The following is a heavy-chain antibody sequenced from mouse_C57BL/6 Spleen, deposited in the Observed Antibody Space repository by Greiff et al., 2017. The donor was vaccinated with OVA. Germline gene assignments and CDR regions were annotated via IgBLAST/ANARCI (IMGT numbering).Heavy chain of an antibody. Sequence: VQLQQSGAELVRPGASVTLSCKASGYTFTDYEMHWVKQTPVHGLEWIGAIDPETGGTAYNQKFKGKAILTADKSSSTAYMELRSLTSEDSAVYYCTRRSNLYYYAMDYWGQGTSVTVSS. V-gene: IGHV1-15*01. D-gene: IGHD2-5*01. CDR3: TRRSNLYYYAMDY. J-gene: IGHJ4*01. CDR1: GYTFTDYE. CDR2: IDPETGGT.